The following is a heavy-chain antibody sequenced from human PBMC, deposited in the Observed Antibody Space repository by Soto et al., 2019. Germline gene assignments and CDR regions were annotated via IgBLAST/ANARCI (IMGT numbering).Heavy chain of an antibody. CDR2: INTKTGGT. V-gene: IGHV1-2*02. J-gene: IGHJ5*02. CDR1: GYSFTDYY. D-gene: IGHD2-2*01. Sequence: QVHLVQSGAEVKKPGASVKVSCKASGYSFTDYYMHWVRQAPGQGLEWMGWINTKTGGTNYAQRVQGRVTMTGDTSINTAYMELSRLTSDDTAVYYCARVVPTGWFDPWGQGTVVTVSS. CDR3: ARVVPTGWFDP.